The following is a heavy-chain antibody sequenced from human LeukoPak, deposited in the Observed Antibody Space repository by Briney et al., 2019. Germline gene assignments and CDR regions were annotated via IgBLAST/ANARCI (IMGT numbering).Heavy chain of an antibody. CDR3: AGGLDSSKMGY. D-gene: IGHD6-13*01. J-gene: IGHJ4*02. CDR1: GGSISSGGHY. V-gene: IGHV4-31*03. CDR2: IYYSEFT. Sequence: SETLSLTCTVSGGSISSGGHYWSRIRQHPGKGLEWIGSIYYSEFTYYNPSLKSRVTISVDSSENQLSLKLSSVTAADTAVYYCAGGLDSSKMGYWGQGTLVTVSS.